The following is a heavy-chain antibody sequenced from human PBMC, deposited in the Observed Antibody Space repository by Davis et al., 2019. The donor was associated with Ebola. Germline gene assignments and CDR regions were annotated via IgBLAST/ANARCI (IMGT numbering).Heavy chain of an antibody. Sequence: AAPVKVSCKASGYTFTSYYMHWVRQAPGQGLEWMGIINPSGGSTSYAQKFQGRVTMTRDTSTSTVYMELSSLRSEDTAVYYCARGGTGTKEQNYYYDGMDVWGKGTTVTVSS. V-gene: IGHV1-46*01. D-gene: IGHD1-1*01. CDR1: GYTFTSYY. CDR2: INPSGGST. J-gene: IGHJ6*04. CDR3: ARGGTGTKEQNYYYDGMDV.